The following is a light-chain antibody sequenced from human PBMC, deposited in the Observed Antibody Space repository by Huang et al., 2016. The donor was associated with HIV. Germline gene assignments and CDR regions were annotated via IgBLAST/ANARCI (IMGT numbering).Light chain of an antibody. V-gene: IGKV3-20*01. J-gene: IGKJ2*01. CDR1: QTVTRRS. CDR3: HQYGRSPPT. Sequence: EIVLTQSPGTLSLSPGERATLPCRANQTVTRRSLAWYQQRPGQPPRLLSAGASSRATGIPDRFSGSGSGTDFALTISGLEPEDFVIYYCHQYGRSPPTFGRGTKLEIK. CDR2: GAS.